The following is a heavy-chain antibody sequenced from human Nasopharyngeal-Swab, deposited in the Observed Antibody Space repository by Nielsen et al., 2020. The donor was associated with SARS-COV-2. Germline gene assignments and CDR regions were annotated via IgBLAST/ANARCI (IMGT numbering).Heavy chain of an antibody. CDR3: ARGGRNSYGYVDP. V-gene: IGHV3-74*01. J-gene: IGHJ5*02. CDR1: GFTFSSYW. D-gene: IGHD5-18*01. Sequence: GGSLRLSCAASGFTFSSYWMHWVRQAPGKGLAWVSRIDSDGSSTIYADSVKGRFTISRDNAKNTLYLQMNSLRAEDTAVYYCARGGRNSYGYVDPWGQGTLVTVSS. CDR2: IDSDGSST.